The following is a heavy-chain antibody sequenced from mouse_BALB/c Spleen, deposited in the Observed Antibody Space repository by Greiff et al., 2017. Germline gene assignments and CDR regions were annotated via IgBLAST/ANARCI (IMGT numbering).Heavy chain of an antibody. D-gene: IGHD2-3*01. Sequence: EVLLLESGAGLVKPGGSLKLSCAASGFTFSSYAMPWVRQTPEKRLEWVGCISSGGSTYYPDSVKGRFTISRDNTRNILYLQMSSLRSDDTAMYYCARGDDGYYAWFAYWGQGTLVTVSA. CDR1: GFTFSSYA. J-gene: IGHJ3*01. CDR2: ISSGGST. V-gene: IGHV5-6-5*01. CDR3: ARGDDGYYAWFAY.